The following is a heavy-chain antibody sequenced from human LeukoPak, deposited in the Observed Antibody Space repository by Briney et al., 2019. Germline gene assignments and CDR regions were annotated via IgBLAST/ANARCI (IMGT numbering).Heavy chain of an antibody. CDR1: GDSISHYY. Sequence: SETLSLTCTVSGDSISHYYWSWIRQPPGKGLEWIASIDYSGSTNYNPSLKSRVTISIDTSKKQSSLKLNSVTAADTAVYYCAREASLVGATIYWGQGTLVTVSS. V-gene: IGHV4-59*01. CDR2: IDYSGST. J-gene: IGHJ4*02. D-gene: IGHD1-26*01. CDR3: AREASLVGATIY.